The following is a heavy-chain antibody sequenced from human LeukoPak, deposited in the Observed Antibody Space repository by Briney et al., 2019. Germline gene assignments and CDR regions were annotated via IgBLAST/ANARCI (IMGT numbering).Heavy chain of an antibody. Sequence: PGGSLRLSCAASGFTFSSYGMHWVRQAPGKGLEWVAVISYDGSNKYYADSVKGRFTISRDNSKNTLYLQMNSLRAEDTAVYYCAKDLDNPNDYGDYKAYYYGMDVWGQGTTVTVSS. V-gene: IGHV3-30*18. J-gene: IGHJ6*02. D-gene: IGHD4-17*01. CDR2: ISYDGSNK. CDR3: AKDLDNPNDYGDYKAYYYGMDV. CDR1: GFTFSSYG.